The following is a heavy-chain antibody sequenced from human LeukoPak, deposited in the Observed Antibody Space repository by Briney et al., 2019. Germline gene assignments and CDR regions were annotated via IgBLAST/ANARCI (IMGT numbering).Heavy chain of an antibody. CDR1: GLPIGDFA. CDR2: ISGDGVST. J-gene: IGHJ4*02. Sequence: SGGSLRLSCVASGLPIGDFAMHWVRQAPGKGLEWVSLISGDGVSTFYADSVKGRFSISRDNSKNSLSLEMNSLRTVDTAMYYCARESGKFDYWGQGTLVAVSS. CDR3: ARESGKFDY. V-gene: IGHV3-43*02.